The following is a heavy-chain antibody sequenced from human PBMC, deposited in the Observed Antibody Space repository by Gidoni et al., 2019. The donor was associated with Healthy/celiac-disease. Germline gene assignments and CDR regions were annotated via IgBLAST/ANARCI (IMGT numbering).Heavy chain of an antibody. Sequence: QVQLVESGGGVVQPGRSRRLSCAASGFPFSSYGMHWVRRDPGQGLEWVAVRWYDGSNKYYAESVKGRFTISRDNSKNTLYLQMNSLRAEDTVVYYCARVWAYGGKRGFPDYWGQGTLGTVSS. V-gene: IGHV3-33*01. D-gene: IGHD4-17*01. CDR1: GFPFSSYG. CDR2: RWYDGSNK. J-gene: IGHJ4*02. CDR3: ARVWAYGGKRGFPDY.